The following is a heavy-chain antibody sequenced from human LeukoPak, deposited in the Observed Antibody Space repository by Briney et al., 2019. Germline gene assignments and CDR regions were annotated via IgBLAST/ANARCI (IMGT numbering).Heavy chain of an antibody. CDR3: ARHVLGRDWGSDYYMDV. CDR2: IYYSGST. J-gene: IGHJ6*03. V-gene: IGHV4-59*08. CDR1: GGSISSYY. D-gene: IGHD7-27*01. Sequence: PSETLSLTCTVSGGSISSYYWSWIRQPPGKGLEWIGYIYYSGSTNYNPSLKSRVTISVDTSKNQFSLKLSSVTAADTAVYYCARHVLGRDWGSDYYMDVWGKGTTVTVSS.